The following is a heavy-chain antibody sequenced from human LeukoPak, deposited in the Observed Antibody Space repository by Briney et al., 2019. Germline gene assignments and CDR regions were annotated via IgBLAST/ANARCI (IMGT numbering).Heavy chain of an antibody. Sequence: QTGGSLRLSCAASGFNVSSNHMSWVRQAPGKGLEWVSVTYISGNTYYADSVRGRFTISRDNSKNTLYLQMNSLRAEDTAVYYCVKAANLGSYYSGFGNWGQGTLVTVSS. CDR1: GFNVSSNH. D-gene: IGHD3-10*01. J-gene: IGHJ4*02. CDR2: TYISGNT. CDR3: VKAANLGSYYSGFGN. V-gene: IGHV3-53*01.